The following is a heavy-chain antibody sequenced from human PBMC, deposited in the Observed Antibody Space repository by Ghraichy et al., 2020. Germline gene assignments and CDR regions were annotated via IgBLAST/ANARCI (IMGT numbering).Heavy chain of an antibody. Sequence: SETLSLTCTVSGGSISSSSYYWGWIRQPPGKGLEWIGSIYYSGSTYYNPSLKSRVTISVDTSKNQFSLKLSSVTAADTAVYYCARRAIYSGWYDDAFDIWGQGTMVTVSS. V-gene: IGHV4-39*01. J-gene: IGHJ3*02. CDR2: IYYSGST. D-gene: IGHD6-19*01. CDR1: GGSISSSSYY. CDR3: ARRAIYSGWYDDAFDI.